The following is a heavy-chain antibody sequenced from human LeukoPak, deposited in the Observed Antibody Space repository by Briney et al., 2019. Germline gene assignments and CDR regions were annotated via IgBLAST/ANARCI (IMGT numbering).Heavy chain of an antibody. D-gene: IGHD6-19*01. CDR1: GCTFTGYY. V-gene: IGHV1-2*02. CDR2: INPNSGGT. CDR3: ARDRYSSGWYVRDWFDP. Sequence: ASVKVSCKASGCTFTGYYMHWVRQAPGQGLEWMGWINPNSGGTNYAQKFQGRVTMTRDTSISTAYMELSRLRSDDTAVYYCARDRYSSGWYVRDWFDPWGQGTLVTVSS. J-gene: IGHJ5*02.